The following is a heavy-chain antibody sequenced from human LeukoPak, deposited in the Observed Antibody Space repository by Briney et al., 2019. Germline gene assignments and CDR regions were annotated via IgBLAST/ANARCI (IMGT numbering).Heavy chain of an antibody. CDR2: ISYDGSNK. D-gene: IGHD3-3*01. CDR1: GFTFSSYA. CDR3: ARGGAIFGVVTLFDY. V-gene: IGHV3-30-3*01. Sequence: GGSLRLSCAASGFTFSSYAMHWVRQAPGKGLEWVAVISYDGSNKYYADSVKGRFTISRDNSKNTLYLQMNSLRAEDTAVYYCARGGAIFGVVTLFDYWGQGTLVTVSS. J-gene: IGHJ4*02.